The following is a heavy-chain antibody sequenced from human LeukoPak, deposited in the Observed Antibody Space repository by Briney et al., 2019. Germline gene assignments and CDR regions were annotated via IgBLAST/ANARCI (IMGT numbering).Heavy chain of an antibody. J-gene: IGHJ4*02. CDR3: AREGAYGSGSYEH. D-gene: IGHD3-10*01. Sequence: PGGSLRLSCAVSGSSVRGNYMSWVRQAPGKGLQWVSIIYGGESTYYADSVKGRFTISRDHSKNTLYLQMNRLRAEDTAVYYCAREGAYGSGSYEHWGQGTLVTVAS. V-gene: IGHV3-53*01. CDR1: GSSVRGNY. CDR2: IYGGEST.